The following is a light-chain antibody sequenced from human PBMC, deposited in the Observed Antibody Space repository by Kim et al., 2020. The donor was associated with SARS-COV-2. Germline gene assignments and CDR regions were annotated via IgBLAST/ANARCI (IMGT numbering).Light chain of an antibody. Sequence: LSPGERATRSCRGSQSINNYLAWYQQKRGQAPRLLIYDASTRATGIPAKFSGSGSGTEFTLTISSLEPEDFAVYYCQQRSKWPLTFGGGTKVDIK. CDR2: DAS. V-gene: IGKV3-11*01. CDR3: QQRSKWPLT. CDR1: QSINNY. J-gene: IGKJ4*01.